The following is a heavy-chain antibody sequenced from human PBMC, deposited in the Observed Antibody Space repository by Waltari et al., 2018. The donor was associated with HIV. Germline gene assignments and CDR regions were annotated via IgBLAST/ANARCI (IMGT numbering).Heavy chain of an antibody. J-gene: IGHJ4*02. CDR2: ISTSGSTI. CDR3: ARVTRNPGKYDDY. CDR1: GFTFSDYY. V-gene: IGHV3-11*01. Sequence: QVHLVESGGGLVKPGGSLRISCAASGFTFSDYYMSWIRQGPGKGLEWVSYISTSGSTIQYADSVKGRFTISRDNAKNSLYLQMSSLRAEDTAVYYCARVTRNPGKYDDYWGQGTLVTVSS. D-gene: IGHD1-26*01.